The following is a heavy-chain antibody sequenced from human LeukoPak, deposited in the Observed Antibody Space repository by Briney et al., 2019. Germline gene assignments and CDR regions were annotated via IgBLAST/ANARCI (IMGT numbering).Heavy chain of an antibody. CDR2: ISPNSGVT. V-gene: IGHV1-2*02. CDR1: GYTFTSYG. Sequence: GASVKVSCKASGYTFTSYGISWVRQAPGQGLEWMGWISPNSGVTKYAQKFQGRVTMTRDTSISTVYMELSRLTSDDTAVCYCAREASGSWFDPWGQGNLVTVSS. J-gene: IGHJ5*02. D-gene: IGHD1-26*01. CDR3: AREASGSWFDP.